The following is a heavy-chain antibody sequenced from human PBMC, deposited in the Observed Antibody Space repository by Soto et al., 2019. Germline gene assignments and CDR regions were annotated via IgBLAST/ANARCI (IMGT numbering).Heavy chain of an antibody. CDR1: GYTFTSYY. J-gene: IGHJ4*02. CDR3: ARVAVAGCFDY. V-gene: IGHV1-46*01. Sequence: ASVKVSCKASGYTFTSYYMHWVRQAPGQGLEWMGIINPSGGSTSYAQKFQGRVTMTRDTSTSTVYMELSSLRAEDTAVYYCARVAVAGCFDYWGQGTLVTVSS. CDR2: INPSGGST. D-gene: IGHD6-19*01.